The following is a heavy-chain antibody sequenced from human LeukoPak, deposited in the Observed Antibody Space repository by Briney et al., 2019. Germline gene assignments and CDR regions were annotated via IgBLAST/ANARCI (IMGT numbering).Heavy chain of an antibody. V-gene: IGHV4-59*08. Sequence: PSETLSLTCTVSGGSISSYYWSWIRQPPGKGLEWIGYIYYSGSTNYNPSLKSRVTISVDTSKNQFSLKLSSVTAADTAVYYCARLHYGSGSNYSNWFDPWGQGTLVTVSS. CDR2: IYYSGST. CDR1: GGSISSYY. D-gene: IGHD3-10*01. CDR3: ARLHYGSGSNYSNWFDP. J-gene: IGHJ5*02.